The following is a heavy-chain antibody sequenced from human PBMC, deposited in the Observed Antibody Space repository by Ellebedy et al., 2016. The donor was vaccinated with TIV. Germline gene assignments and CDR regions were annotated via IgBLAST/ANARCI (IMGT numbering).Heavy chain of an antibody. D-gene: IGHD2-8*02. Sequence: PGGSLRLSCAASGFTFRNACMSWVRRAPGKGLEWVGRIKSRVGGGTTKDAAPVKCKFIISRDDSKNTLDLQMNSLRTKDTANYYCTTLVDIPDDYWGHGTLVTVSS. CDR3: TTLVDIPDDY. J-gene: IGHJ4*01. CDR2: IKSRVGGGTT. V-gene: IGHV3-15*01. CDR1: GFTFRNAC.